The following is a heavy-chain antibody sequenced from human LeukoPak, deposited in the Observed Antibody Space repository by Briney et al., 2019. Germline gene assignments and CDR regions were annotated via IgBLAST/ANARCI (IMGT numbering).Heavy chain of an antibody. CDR1: GFTFSSYS. CDR2: ISSSSTI. D-gene: IGHD3-3*01. CDR3: ARDNGYYDFWSGYSSYFDY. Sequence: GSLRLSCAASGFTFSSYSMNWVRQAPGKGLEWVSYISSSSTIYYADSVKGRFTISRDNAKNSLYLQMNSLRAEDTAVYYCARDNGYYDFWSGYSSYFDYWGQGTLATVSS. V-gene: IGHV3-48*01. J-gene: IGHJ4*02.